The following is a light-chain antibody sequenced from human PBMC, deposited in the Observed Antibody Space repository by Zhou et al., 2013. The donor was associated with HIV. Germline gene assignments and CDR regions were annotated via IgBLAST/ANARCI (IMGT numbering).Light chain of an antibody. CDR2: GAS. Sequence: EIVLTQSPGTLSLSPGERATLSCRASQSISSSYLAWYQQKPGQAPRLLIYGASNRATGVPDRFSGSGSGTDFTLTISRLEPEDFAVYSCQCYGSXRWTFGQGTKVEIK. V-gene: IGKV3-20*01. J-gene: IGKJ1*01. CDR1: QSISSSY. CDR3: QCYGSXRWT.